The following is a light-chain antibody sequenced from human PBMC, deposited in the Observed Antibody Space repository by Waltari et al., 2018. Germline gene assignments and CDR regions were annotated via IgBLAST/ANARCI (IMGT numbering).Light chain of an antibody. V-gene: IGLV6-57*02. CDR2: ADD. Sequence: NLILTQPHSMSESPGKTVTISCTGSNGYIATNYVQWYQQRPGSAPTTVIYADDQRPPGVPVLFSGSIDSSSNAASLTIAGLTTEDEADYYCQSYDSTTVIFGGGTKLTVL. CDR1: NGYIATNY. J-gene: IGLJ2*01. CDR3: QSYDSTTVI.